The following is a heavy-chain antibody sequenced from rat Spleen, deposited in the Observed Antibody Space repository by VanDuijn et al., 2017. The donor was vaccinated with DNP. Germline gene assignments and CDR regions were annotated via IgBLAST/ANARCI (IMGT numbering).Heavy chain of an antibody. D-gene: IGHD1-10*01. CDR3: ARHGDGNYEFDWFAY. V-gene: IGHV5-35*01. Sequence: EVQLVESGGGSVQPGSPLKLSCAASGFSFRSNWLNWIRQAPGKGLEWVASITPDGSTTYYPDTVKGRFTISRDNAKSTLYLQMDSQRSEDTATYYCARHGDGNYEFDWFAYWGQGTLVTVSS. J-gene: IGHJ3*01. CDR2: ITPDGSTT. CDR1: GFSFRSNW.